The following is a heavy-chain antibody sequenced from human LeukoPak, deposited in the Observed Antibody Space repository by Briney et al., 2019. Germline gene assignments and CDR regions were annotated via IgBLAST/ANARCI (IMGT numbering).Heavy chain of an antibody. V-gene: IGHV4-61*02. J-gene: IGHJ6*03. Sequence: SETLSLTCTVSGGSISSGSYYWSWIRQPAGKGLEWIVRIYTSGSTNYNPSLKSRVTISVDTSKNQFSLKLSSLTAADTAVYYCARDPRPSTGNYYYYYMDVWGKGTTVTVSS. D-gene: IGHD4-11*01. CDR2: IYTSGST. CDR3: ARDPRPSTGNYYYYYMDV. CDR1: GGSISSGSYY.